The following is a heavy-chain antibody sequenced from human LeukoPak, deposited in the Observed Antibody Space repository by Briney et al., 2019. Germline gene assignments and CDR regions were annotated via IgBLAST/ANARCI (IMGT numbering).Heavy chain of an antibody. CDR2: INHNGNVN. V-gene: IGHV3-7*03. D-gene: IGHD6-19*01. J-gene: IGHJ4*02. Sequence: GGSLRLSCAASGFTFSSYWMNWARQAPGKGLEWVASINHNGNVNYYVDSVKGRFTISRDNAKNSLYLQMSNLRAEDTAVYYCARAPGSGSDYWGQGTLVTVSS. CDR3: ARAPGSGSDY. CDR1: GFTFSSYW.